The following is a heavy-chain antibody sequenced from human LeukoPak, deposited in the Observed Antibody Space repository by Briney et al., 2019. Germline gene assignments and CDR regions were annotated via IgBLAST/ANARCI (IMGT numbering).Heavy chain of an antibody. J-gene: IGHJ5*02. Sequence: GGSLRLSCAACGFTFDDYGMSWVRQAPGKGLGWGSGINWNGGSTGYADSVKGRFTISRDNAKNSLYLQMNSLRAEDTALYYCAGLIVGATPLQKYNWFDPWGQGTLVTVSS. CDR3: AGLIVGATPLQKYNWFDP. CDR1: GFTFDDYG. D-gene: IGHD1-26*01. V-gene: IGHV3-20*04. CDR2: INWNGGST.